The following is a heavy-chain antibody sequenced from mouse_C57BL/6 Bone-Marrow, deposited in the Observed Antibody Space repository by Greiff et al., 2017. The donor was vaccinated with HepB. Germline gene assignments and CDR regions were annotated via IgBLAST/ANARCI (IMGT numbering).Heavy chain of an antibody. CDR1: GYTFTSYW. D-gene: IGHD1-1*01. Sequence: LVRPGSSVKLSCKASGYTFTSYWMDWVKQRPGQGLEWIGNIYPSDSETHYNQKFKDKATLTVDKSSSTAYMQLSSLTSEDSAVYYCARGVLLRLDYWGQGTTLTVSS. J-gene: IGHJ2*01. V-gene: IGHV1-61*01. CDR2: IYPSDSET. CDR3: ARGVLLRLDY.